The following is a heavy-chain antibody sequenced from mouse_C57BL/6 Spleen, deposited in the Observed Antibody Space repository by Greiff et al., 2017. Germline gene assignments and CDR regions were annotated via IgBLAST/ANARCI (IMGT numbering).Heavy chain of an antibody. Sequence: QVQLKQSGAELVRPGASVTLSCKASGYTFTDYEMHWVKQTPVHGLEWIGAIDPETGGTAYNQKFKGKAILTADKSSSTAYMELRSLTSEDSAVYYCTRCDDGFDYWGQGTTLTVSS. CDR1: GYTFTDYE. D-gene: IGHD1-1*01. J-gene: IGHJ2*01. CDR2: IDPETGGT. CDR3: TRCDDGFDY. V-gene: IGHV1-15*01.